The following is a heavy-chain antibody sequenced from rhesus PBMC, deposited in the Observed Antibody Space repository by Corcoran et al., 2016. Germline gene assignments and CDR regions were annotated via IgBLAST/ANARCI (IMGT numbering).Heavy chain of an antibody. CDR1: GYAFTSYY. V-gene: IGHV1-180*01. J-gene: IGHJ4*01. CDR2: ISPYNRNK. Sequence: QVQLVQSGAELKQPGASVQLPCKASGYAFTSYYIHWVRQAPGQGLEWIGLISPYNRNKGYAQNVQGRFTITTDTSTSTGYMELSSLRSEDTAVYYCTKAKGLAFDYWGQGVLVTVSS. CDR3: TKAKGLAFDY. D-gene: IGHD2-21*01.